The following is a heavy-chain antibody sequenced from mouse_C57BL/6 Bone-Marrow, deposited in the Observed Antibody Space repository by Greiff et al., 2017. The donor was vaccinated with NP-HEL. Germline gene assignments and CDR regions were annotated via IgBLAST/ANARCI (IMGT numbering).Heavy chain of an antibody. CDR2: IYPGDGDT. Sequence: QVQLQQSGAELVKPGASVKISCKASGYAFSSYWMNWVKQRPGKGLEWIGQIYPGDGDTNYNGKFKGKATLTADKSSSTAYMQLIRLTSDDSSVYFCERESFITTVEATGYCDYWGQGTTLTVSS. J-gene: IGHJ2*01. CDR1: GYAFSSYW. D-gene: IGHD1-1*01. CDR3: ERESFITTVEATGYCDY. V-gene: IGHV1-80*01.